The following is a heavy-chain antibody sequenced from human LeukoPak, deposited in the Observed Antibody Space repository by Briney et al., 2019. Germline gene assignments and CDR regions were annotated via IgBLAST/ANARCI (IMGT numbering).Heavy chain of an antibody. CDR1: GFTFSDYG. J-gene: IGHJ4*02. Sequence: GGSLRLSCAASGFTFSDYGMHWVRQAPGKGLEWVALISYDGGNKFYADSVRDRFTISRDDSKNTLFLQMNSLRIEDTAVYYCAKVFEVRGARRPKDYWGQGTLVIVSS. CDR2: ISYDGGNK. D-gene: IGHD3-10*01. CDR3: AKVFEVRGARRPKDY. V-gene: IGHV3-30*18.